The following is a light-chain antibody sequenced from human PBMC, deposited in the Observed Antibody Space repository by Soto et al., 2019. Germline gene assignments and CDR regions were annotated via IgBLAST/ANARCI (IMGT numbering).Light chain of an antibody. CDR1: TSNIGAGHD. Sequence: VLTQPPSVSGAPGHRVTISCTGSTSNIGAGHDVHWYQQLPGTAPQLLIYGNTNRPSGVPDRYSGSKSGTSASLAITGLQAEDEADYYCQSYDSSLSGWVFGGGTKLTVL. CDR2: GNT. V-gene: IGLV1-40*01. J-gene: IGLJ3*02. CDR3: QSYDSSLSGWV.